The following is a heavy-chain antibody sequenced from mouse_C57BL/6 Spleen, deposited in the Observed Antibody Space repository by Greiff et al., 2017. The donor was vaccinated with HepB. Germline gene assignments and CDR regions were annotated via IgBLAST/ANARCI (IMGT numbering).Heavy chain of an antibody. CDR3: ARPPGAYAMDY. V-gene: IGHV1-82*01. CDR1: GYAFSSSW. CDR2: IYPGDGDT. J-gene: IGHJ4*01. Sequence: VQLQQSGPELVKPGASVKISCKASGYAFSSSWMNWVKQRPGKGLEWIGRIYPGDGDTNYNGKFKGKATLTADKSSSTAYMQLSSLTSEDSAVYFCARPPGAYAMDYWGQGTSVTVSS.